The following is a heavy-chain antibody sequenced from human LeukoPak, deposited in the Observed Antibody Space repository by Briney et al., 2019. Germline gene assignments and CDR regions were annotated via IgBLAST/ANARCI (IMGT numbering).Heavy chain of an antibody. Sequence: SETLSLTCTVSGGSISSGDYYRSWIRQPPGKGLEWIGYIYYSGSTYYNPSLKSRVTISVDTSKNQFSLKLSSVTAADTAVYYCASLRYFDWLSTFDYWGQGTLVTVSS. CDR2: IYYSGST. J-gene: IGHJ4*02. CDR1: GGSISSGDYY. CDR3: ASLRYFDWLSTFDY. D-gene: IGHD3-9*01. V-gene: IGHV4-30-4*01.